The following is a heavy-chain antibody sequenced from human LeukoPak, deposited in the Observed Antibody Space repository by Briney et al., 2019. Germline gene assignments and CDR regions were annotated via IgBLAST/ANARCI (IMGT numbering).Heavy chain of an antibody. CDR3: ARARGGGDYDAFDI. J-gene: IGHJ3*02. Sequence: ASVKVSCKASGYTFTSYGISWVRQAPGQGLEWMGWISAYNGNTNYAQKLQGRVTMTTDTSTSTAYMELRSLRSDDTAVYSCARARGGGDYDAFDIWGQGTMVTVSS. V-gene: IGHV1-18*01. D-gene: IGHD2-21*02. CDR2: ISAYNGNT. CDR1: GYTFTSYG.